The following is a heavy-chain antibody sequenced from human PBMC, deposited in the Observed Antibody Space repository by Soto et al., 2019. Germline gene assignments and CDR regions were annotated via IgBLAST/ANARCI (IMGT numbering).Heavy chain of an antibody. J-gene: IGHJ6*02. CDR1: GGTFSTYA. Sequence: QVRLVQSGAEVRKPGSSVKISCKTSGGTFSTYAFNWVRQAPGQGLEWMGGIIPLFGIPLYAQKLQGRLTITADESTSTAYMELSSLGSEDTAIYYCARGRVPSSIIDPYYFYGLDVWGQGTTVTVSS. CDR2: IIPLFGIP. V-gene: IGHV1-69*12. D-gene: IGHD2-2*01. CDR3: ARGRVPSSIIDPYYFYGLDV.